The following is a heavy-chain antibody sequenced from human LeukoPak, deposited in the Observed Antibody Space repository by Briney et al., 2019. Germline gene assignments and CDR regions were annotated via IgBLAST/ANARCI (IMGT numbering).Heavy chain of an antibody. CDR2: IIPIFGTA. J-gene: IGHJ4*02. CDR1: GGTFSSYA. D-gene: IGHD5-18*01. CDR3: ARGSREIQLWSHIDY. Sequence: GSSVKVSCKASGGTFSSYAISWVRQAPGQGLDWMGGIIPIFGTANYAQKFQGRVTITADESTSTAYMELSSLRSEDTAVYYCARGSREIQLWSHIDYWGQGTLVTVSS. V-gene: IGHV1-69*01.